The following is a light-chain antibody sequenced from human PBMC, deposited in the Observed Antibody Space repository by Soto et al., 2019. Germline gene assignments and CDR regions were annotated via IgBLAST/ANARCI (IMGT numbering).Light chain of an antibody. J-gene: IGLJ2*01. CDR3: ASWDDRLGAVI. Sequence: QSALTQPPSASGTPGQKVFISCSGSSSNIGGTNYAYWYQQLPGAAPKLLMHSNNLRPSGVPERISGSKFGTAASLAISGLRSEDEAVYYCASWDDRLGAVIFGGGTKLTV. V-gene: IGLV1-47*02. CDR1: SSNIGGTNY. CDR2: SNN.